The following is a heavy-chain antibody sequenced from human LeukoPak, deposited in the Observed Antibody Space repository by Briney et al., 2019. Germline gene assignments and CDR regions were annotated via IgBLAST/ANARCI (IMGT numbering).Heavy chain of an antibody. J-gene: IGHJ4*02. CDR1: GFTVSSNY. Sequence: GGSLRLSCAASGFTVSSNYMSWVRQAPGKGLEWVSVIYSGGSTYYADSVKGRFTISRDNAKNSLYLQMNSLRAEDTAVYYCASLPEAYYDYVWGSYRPPSFDYWGQGTLVTVSS. V-gene: IGHV3-53*01. CDR2: IYSGGST. CDR3: ASLPEAYYDYVWGSYRPPSFDY. D-gene: IGHD3-16*02.